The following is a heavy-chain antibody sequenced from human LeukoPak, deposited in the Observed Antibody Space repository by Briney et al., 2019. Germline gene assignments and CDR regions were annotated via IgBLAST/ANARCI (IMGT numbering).Heavy chain of an antibody. Sequence: GGSLRLSCAASGFTFDDYAMHWVRQAPGKGLEWVSGISWNSGSIGYADSVKGRFTISRDNSKNTLYLQMNSLRAEDTAVYYCARLDAADSSGYYYDYWGQGTLVTVSS. V-gene: IGHV3-9*01. D-gene: IGHD3-22*01. CDR1: GFTFDDYA. CDR2: ISWNSGSI. CDR3: ARLDAADSSGYYYDY. J-gene: IGHJ4*02.